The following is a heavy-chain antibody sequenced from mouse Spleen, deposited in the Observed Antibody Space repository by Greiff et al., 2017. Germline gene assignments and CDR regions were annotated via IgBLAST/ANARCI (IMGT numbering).Heavy chain of an antibody. J-gene: IGHJ1*01. CDR3: ARRTGRDLHWYFDV. V-gene: IGHV1-55*01. CDR2: IYPGSGST. Sequence: QVQLQQPGAELVKPGASVKMSCKASGYTFTSYWITWVKQRPGQGLEWIGDIYPGSGSTNYNEKFKSKATLTVDTSSSTAYMQLSSLTSEDSAVYYCARRTGRDLHWYFDVWGAGTTVTVSS. D-gene: IGHD4-1*01. CDR1: GYTFTSYW.